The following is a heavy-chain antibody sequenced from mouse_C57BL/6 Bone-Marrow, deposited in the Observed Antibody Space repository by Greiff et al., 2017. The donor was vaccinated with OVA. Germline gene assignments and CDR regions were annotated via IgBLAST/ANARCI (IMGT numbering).Heavy chain of an antibody. CDR3: TRGGLLRSFDY. Sequence: QVQLQQSGAELVRPGASVTLSCKASGYTFTDYEMHWVKQTPVHGLEWIGAIDPETGGTAYNQKFKGKAILTADKSSSTAYMELRSLTSEDSAVYYCTRGGLLRSFDYWGQGTTLTVSS. J-gene: IGHJ2*01. D-gene: IGHD1-1*01. V-gene: IGHV1-15*01. CDR2: IDPETGGT. CDR1: GYTFTDYE.